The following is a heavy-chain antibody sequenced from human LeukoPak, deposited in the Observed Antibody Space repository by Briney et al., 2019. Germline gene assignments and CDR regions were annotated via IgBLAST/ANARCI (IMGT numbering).Heavy chain of an antibody. Sequence: SVKVSCKASGGTFTSYTISWVRQAPGQGIEWMGRIIPILGIANYAQKFQGRVTITADKSTSTAYMELSSLRSEDTAVYYCAIEGGIAVAGRSYWGQGTLVTVSS. CDR2: IIPILGIA. CDR3: AIEGGIAVAGRSY. D-gene: IGHD6-19*01. CDR1: GGTFTSYT. V-gene: IGHV1-69*02. J-gene: IGHJ4*02.